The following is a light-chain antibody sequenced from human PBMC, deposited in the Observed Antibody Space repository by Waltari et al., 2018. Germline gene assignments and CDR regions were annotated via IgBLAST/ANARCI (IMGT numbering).Light chain of an antibody. CDR2: GAS. Sequence: EVVMTQSPATLSVSPGESVTLSCRASHSVTRSLAWYQQKVGQVPRPLIYGASTRATGVPARFSGSGSGTDFTLTISSLQSEDFAVYYCQHYNNWPWTFGPGTKVEIK. J-gene: IGKJ1*01. CDR3: QHYNNWPWT. V-gene: IGKV3-15*01. CDR1: HSVTRS.